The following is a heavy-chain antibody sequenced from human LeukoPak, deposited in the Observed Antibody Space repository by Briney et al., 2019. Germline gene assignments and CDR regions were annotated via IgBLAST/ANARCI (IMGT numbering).Heavy chain of an antibody. V-gene: IGHV4-61*02. CDR1: GGSISSGSYY. CDR2: IYTSGST. D-gene: IGHD3-22*01. J-gene: IGHJ4*02. Sequence: PSQTLSLTCTVSGGSISSGSYYWSWIRQPAGKGLEWIGRIYTSGSTNYNPSLKSRVTISVDTSKNQFSLKLSSVTAADTAVYYCARAKYYYDSSGSVYYFDYWGQGTLVTVSS. CDR3: ARAKYYYDSSGSVYYFDY.